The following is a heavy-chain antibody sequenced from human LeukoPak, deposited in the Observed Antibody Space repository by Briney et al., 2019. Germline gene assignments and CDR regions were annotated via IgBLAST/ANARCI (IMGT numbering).Heavy chain of an antibody. Sequence: GGSLRLSCATSGFTFSDYYMSWIRQAPGKGLEWVSYISSSGSTIYYADSVKGRFTISRDNAKNSLYLQMNSLRAEDTAVYYCATYSSLNRREFQFWGQGTLLTVSS. CDR3: ATYSSLNRREFQF. CDR2: ISSSGSTI. D-gene: IGHD3-22*01. J-gene: IGHJ1*01. V-gene: IGHV3-11*04. CDR1: GFTFSDYY.